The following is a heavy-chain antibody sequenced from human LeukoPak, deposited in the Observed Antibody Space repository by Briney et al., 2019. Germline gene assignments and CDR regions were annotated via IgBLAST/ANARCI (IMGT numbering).Heavy chain of an antibody. D-gene: IGHD2-15*01. J-gene: IGHJ4*02. V-gene: IGHV3-21*01. Sequence: GGSLRLSCAASGFTFSSYSMNWVRQAPGKGLEWVSSISSSSSYIYYADSVKGRFTISRDNAKNSLYLQMNSLRAEDTAVYYCARELRGAFVVVVAATDYWGQGTLVTVSS. CDR2: ISSSSSYI. CDR1: GFTFSSYS. CDR3: ARELRGAFVVVVAATDY.